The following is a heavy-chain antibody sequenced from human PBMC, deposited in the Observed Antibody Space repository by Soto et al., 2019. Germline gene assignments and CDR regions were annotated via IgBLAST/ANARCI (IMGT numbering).Heavy chain of an antibody. J-gene: IGHJ5*02. CDR2: IWNDGSKQ. D-gene: IGHD4-17*01. CDR3: ARDDDYEANAIDL. Sequence: QVHLVESGGGVVQPGRSLRLSCEVSGFNFNTYGMHWVRQAPGKGLEWVAVIWNDGSKQVYDDSVKGRFTISRDNSKNTLYLEMDSLRDEDTSVYYCARDDDYEANAIDLWGQGTLVTVSS. V-gene: IGHV3-33*08. CDR1: GFNFNTYG.